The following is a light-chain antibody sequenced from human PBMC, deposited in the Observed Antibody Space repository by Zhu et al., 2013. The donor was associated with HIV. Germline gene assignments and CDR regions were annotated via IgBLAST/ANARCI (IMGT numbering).Light chain of an antibody. CDR3: QHVNNNAA. CDR1: QTISTW. J-gene: IGKJ3*01. CDR2: AAS. Sequence: DIQMTQSPSTLSASVGDRVTITCRASQTISTWLAWYQQKAGKAPQLLFYAASTHHSGVPSRFSARGSGTEFTLTIDSLQPEDVATYYCQHVNNNAAFGPGTKVDV. V-gene: IGKV1-5*01.